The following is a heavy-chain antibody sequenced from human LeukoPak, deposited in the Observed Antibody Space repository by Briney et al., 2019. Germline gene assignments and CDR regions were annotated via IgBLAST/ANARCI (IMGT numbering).Heavy chain of an antibody. CDR1: GFTFSSYW. Sequence: PGGSLRLSCAASGFTFSSYWMSWVRQAPGKGLEWVANIKQDGSEKYYVDSVKGRFTISRDNAKNSLYLQMNSLRAEDTAVYYCARDQPQYSSSWYEDTTDAFGIWGQGTMVTVSS. CDR2: IKQDGSEK. CDR3: ARDQPQYSSSWYEDTTDAFGI. D-gene: IGHD6-13*01. J-gene: IGHJ3*02. V-gene: IGHV3-7*01.